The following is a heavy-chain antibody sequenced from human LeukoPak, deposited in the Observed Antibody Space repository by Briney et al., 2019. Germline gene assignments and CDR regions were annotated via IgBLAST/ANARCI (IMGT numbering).Heavy chain of an antibody. CDR2: ISGSGGST. CDR1: GFTFSSYA. V-gene: IGHV3-23*01. Sequence: PGGSLRLSCAASGFTFSSYARSGAGKLQGRGWEWVSAISGSGGSTYYADSVKGRFTISRDNSKSTLYLQMNSLRAEDTAVYYCARASGWSTFDYWGQGTLVTVSS. J-gene: IGHJ4*02. D-gene: IGHD6-19*01. CDR3: ARASGWSTFDY.